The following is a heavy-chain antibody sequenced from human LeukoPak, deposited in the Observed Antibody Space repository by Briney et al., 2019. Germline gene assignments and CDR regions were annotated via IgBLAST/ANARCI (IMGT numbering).Heavy chain of an antibody. CDR1: GGSISSYY. CDR3: ARHRDRGDGYNE. Sequence: SETLSLTCTVSGGSISSYYWSWIRQPPGKGLEWIGYIYYSGSTNYNPSLKSRVTISVDTSKNQFSLKLSSVTAADTAVYYCARHRDRGDGYNEWGQGTLVTVSS. D-gene: IGHD5-24*01. CDR2: IYYSGST. V-gene: IGHV4-59*08. J-gene: IGHJ4*02.